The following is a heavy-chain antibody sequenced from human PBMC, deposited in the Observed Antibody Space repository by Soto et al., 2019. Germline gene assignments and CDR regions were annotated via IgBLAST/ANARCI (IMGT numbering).Heavy chain of an antibody. J-gene: IGHJ5*02. Sequence: SETLSLTCTVSGGSISSGDYYWSWIRQPPGKGLEWIGYIYYSGSTYYNPSLKSRVTISVDTSKNQFSLKLSSVTAADTAVYYCARSPLANHWFDPWGQGTLVTVSS. CDR1: GGSISSGDYY. V-gene: IGHV4-30-4*01. CDR2: IYYSGST. CDR3: ARSPLANHWFDP.